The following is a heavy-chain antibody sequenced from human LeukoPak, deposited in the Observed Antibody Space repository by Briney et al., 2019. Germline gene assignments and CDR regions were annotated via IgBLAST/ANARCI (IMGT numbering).Heavy chain of an antibody. CDR3: AKDLRGSETAGIDY. CDR1: GFTFSSYG. J-gene: IGHJ4*02. CDR2: IRYDGSNK. D-gene: IGHD3-10*01. Sequence: GGSLRLSCAASGFTFSSYGMHWVRQAPGKGLEWAAFIRYDGSNKYYADSVKGRFTISRDNSKNTLYLQMNSLRAEDTAVYYCAKDLRGSETAGIDYWGQGTLVTVSS. V-gene: IGHV3-30*02.